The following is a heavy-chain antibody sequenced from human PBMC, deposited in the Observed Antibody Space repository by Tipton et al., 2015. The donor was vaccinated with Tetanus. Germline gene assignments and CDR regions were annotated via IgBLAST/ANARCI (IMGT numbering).Heavy chain of an antibody. CDR3: ARGRGLGPHEYFEH. J-gene: IGHJ5*02. CDR1: GYTFTHYG. Sequence: QVQLVQSGAEVKKPGASVKVSCKASGYTFTHYGVNWVRQAPGQGLEWMGWIRPFNENVNYAEKFRGRLTMTTDRYTGTVSMDLGSRKSDDTAIYYCARGRGLGPHEYFEHWGQGTLVTVSS. V-gene: IGHV1-18*01. D-gene: IGHD3/OR15-3a*01. CDR2: IRPFNENV.